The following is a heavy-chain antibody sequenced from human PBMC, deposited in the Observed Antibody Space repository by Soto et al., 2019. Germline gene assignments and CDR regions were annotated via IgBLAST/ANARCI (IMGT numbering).Heavy chain of an antibody. J-gene: IGHJ4*02. CDR2: IIPIFGTA. CDR3: ARRSGPYYYDSSGYLGY. Sequence: SVKVSCKASGGTFSSYAISWVRQAPGQGLEWMGGIIPIFGTANYAQKFQGRVTITADESTSTVYMELSSLRSEDTAVYYCARRSGPYYYDSSGYLGYWGQGTLVTVSS. CDR1: GGTFSSYA. D-gene: IGHD3-22*01. V-gene: IGHV1-69*13.